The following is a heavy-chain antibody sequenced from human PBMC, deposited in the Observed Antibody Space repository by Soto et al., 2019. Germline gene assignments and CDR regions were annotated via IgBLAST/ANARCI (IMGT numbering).Heavy chain of an antibody. CDR1: GFTFSSYA. Sequence: EVQLLESGGGLVQPGGSLRLSCAASGFTFSSYAMSWVRQAPGKGLEWVSAISGSGGSTYYADSVKGRFTISRDNSKNTLYLQMNSLRAEDTAVYYCAKLGVPAATLIYYYYYMDVWGKGTTVTVSS. D-gene: IGHD2-2*01. V-gene: IGHV3-23*01. CDR3: AKLGVPAATLIYYYYYMDV. CDR2: ISGSGGST. J-gene: IGHJ6*03.